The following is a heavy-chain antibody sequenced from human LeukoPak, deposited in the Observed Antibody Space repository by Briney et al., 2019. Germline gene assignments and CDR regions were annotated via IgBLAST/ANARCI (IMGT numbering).Heavy chain of an antibody. V-gene: IGHV3-21*01. Sequence: GGSLRLSCAASGFSFSTYTMNWVRQAPGQGLEWVSSISYSGSNTHYADSVKGRFHISRDNAKNSLFLQMSSLRADDAAVYYCVNGDYRESWGQGTLVSVSS. CDR1: GFSFSTYT. D-gene: IGHD4-17*01. CDR2: ISYSGSNT. J-gene: IGHJ5*02. CDR3: VNGDYRES.